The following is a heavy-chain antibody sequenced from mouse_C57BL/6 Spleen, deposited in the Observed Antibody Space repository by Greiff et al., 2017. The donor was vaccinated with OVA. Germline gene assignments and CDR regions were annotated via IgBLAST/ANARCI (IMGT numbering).Heavy chain of an antibody. CDR3: ARGYYGPLYFDY. J-gene: IGHJ2*01. D-gene: IGHD1-1*01. V-gene: IGHV1-69*01. Sequence: VQLQQPGAELVMPGASVKLSCKASGYTFTSYWMHWVKQRPGQGLEWIGEIDPSDSYTNYNQKFKGKSTLTVDKSSSTAYMQLSSLTSEDSAVYYCARGYYGPLYFDYWGQGTTLTVSS. CDR1: GYTFTSYW. CDR2: IDPSDSYT.